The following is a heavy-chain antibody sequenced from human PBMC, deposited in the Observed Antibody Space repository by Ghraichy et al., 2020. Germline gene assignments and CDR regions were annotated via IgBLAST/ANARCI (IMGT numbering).Heavy chain of an antibody. CDR3: AKAGPVSAITIFGVVTPAYFDY. D-gene: IGHD3-3*01. J-gene: IGHJ4*02. CDR1: GFTFSSYA. V-gene: IGHV3-23*01. Sequence: SLRLSCAASGFTFSSYAMSWVRQAPGKGLEWVSAISGSGGSTYYADSVKGRFTISRDNSKNTLYLQMNSLRAEDTAVYYCAKAGPVSAITIFGVVTPAYFDYWGQGTLVTVSS. CDR2: ISGSGGST.